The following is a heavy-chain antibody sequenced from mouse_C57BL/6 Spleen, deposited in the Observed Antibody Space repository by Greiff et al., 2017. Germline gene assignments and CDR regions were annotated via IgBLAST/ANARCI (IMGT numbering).Heavy chain of an antibody. CDR3: ARDGSYYSKFAY. V-gene: IGHV3-6*01. CDR2: ISYDGSN. CDR1: GYSITSGYY. D-gene: IGHD2-5*01. J-gene: IGHJ3*01. Sequence: EVKLQESGPGLVKPSQSLSLTCSVTGYSITSGYYWNWIRQFPGNKLEWMGYISYDGSNNYNPSLKNRISITRDTSKNQFFLKLNSVTTEDTATYYCARDGSYYSKFAYWGQGTLVTVSA.